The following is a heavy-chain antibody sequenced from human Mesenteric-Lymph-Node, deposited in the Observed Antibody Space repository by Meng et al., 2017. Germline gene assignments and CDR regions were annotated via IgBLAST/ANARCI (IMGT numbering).Heavy chain of an antibody. Sequence: GESLKISCAASGFSFSTFPMHWVRQAPGKGLEWVAVISNDGTWQQYPDSVKGRFTISRDNSRNTLSLEMNSLRAEDTALYYCAREGHSSGLAGIFDFWGQGSLVTVSS. J-gene: IGHJ4*02. CDR1: GFSFSTFP. CDR2: ISNDGTWQ. V-gene: IGHV3-30*04. D-gene: IGHD3-22*01. CDR3: AREGHSSGLAGIFDF.